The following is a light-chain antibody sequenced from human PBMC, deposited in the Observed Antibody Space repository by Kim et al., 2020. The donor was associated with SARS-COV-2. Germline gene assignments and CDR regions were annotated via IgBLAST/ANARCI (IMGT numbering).Light chain of an antibody. Sequence: QSALTQPASVSGSPGQSITISCTGTSSDVGGYNYVSWYQQHPGKAPKLMLFDVSQRPSGVSNRFSGSKSGNTASLTIPGLQAEDEADYHCSSYTSSRTWVFGGGTQLTVL. J-gene: IGLJ3*02. V-gene: IGLV2-14*01. CDR2: DVS. CDR1: SSDVGGYNY. CDR3: SSYTSSRTWV.